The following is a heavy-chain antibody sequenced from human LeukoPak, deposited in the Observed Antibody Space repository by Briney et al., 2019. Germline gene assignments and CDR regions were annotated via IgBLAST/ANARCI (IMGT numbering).Heavy chain of an antibody. CDR1: GYSFTSYW. CDR2: IYPGDSDT. D-gene: IGHD2-15*01. V-gene: IGHV5-51*01. CDR3: ARRDVVVVAARLGAFDI. J-gene: IGHJ3*02. Sequence: GESLKISCKGSGYSFTSYWIGWVRQMPGKGLEWMGIIYPGDSDTRYSPSSQGQVTISADKSISTAYLQWSSLKASDTAMYYCARRDVVVVAARLGAFDIWGQGTMVTVSS.